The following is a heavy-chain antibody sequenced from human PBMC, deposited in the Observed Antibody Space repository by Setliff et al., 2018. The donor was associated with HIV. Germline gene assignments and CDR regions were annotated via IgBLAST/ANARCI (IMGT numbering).Heavy chain of an antibody. J-gene: IGHJ6*03. CDR3: ARRTIDYYYMDV. CDR1: GYTFTSYG. V-gene: IGHV1-18*01. CDR2: ISAYNGNT. Sequence: ASLKVSCKASGYTFTSYGISWVRQAPGQGLEWMGWISAYNGNTNYAQKFQGRVTMTTDTSTSTAYMELRSLRSDDTAVYYCARRTIDYYYMDVWGKGTTVTVS.